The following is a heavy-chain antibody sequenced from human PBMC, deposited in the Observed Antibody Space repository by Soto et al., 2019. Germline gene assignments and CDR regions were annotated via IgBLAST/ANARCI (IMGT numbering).Heavy chain of an antibody. D-gene: IGHD3-9*01. Sequence: QVQLVQSGAEVKKPGSSVKVSCKASGGTFSSYAISWVRQAPGQGLEWMGGIIPIFGTANYAQKFQGRVTITADESTSTAYMELSSLRSEDTAVYYCARATGVLTGYYVKDYYYYGMDVWGQGTTVTVSS. V-gene: IGHV1-69*12. J-gene: IGHJ6*02. CDR2: IIPIFGTA. CDR3: ARATGVLTGYYVKDYYYYGMDV. CDR1: GGTFSSYA.